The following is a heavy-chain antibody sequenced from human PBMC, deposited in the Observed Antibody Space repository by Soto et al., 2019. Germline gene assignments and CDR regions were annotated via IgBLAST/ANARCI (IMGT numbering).Heavy chain of an antibody. CDR2: LYNSGST. J-gene: IGHJ6*02. Sequence: QVRLQESGPGLVKPSETLSLTCTVSGGSIRSYYWSWIRQAPGKGLEWIGYLYNSGSTVYNPSLKSRLTISVDXSXNXXSLKLTSVTAADTAVYYCARDLWGYCGTDCYPLDVWGQGTTVTVSS. CDR1: GGSIRSYY. D-gene: IGHD2-21*02. CDR3: ARDLWGYCGTDCYPLDV. V-gene: IGHV4-59*01.